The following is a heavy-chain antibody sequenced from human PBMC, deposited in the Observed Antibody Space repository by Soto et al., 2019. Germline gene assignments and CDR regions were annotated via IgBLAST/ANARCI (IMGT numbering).Heavy chain of an antibody. CDR2: IYYSGST. J-gene: IGHJ6*02. CDR3: ARAADSSGIYGMDV. CDR1: GGSISSYY. Sequence: PSETLSLTCTVSGGSISSYYWSWIRQPPGKGLEWIGYIYYSGSTNYNPSLKSRLTISVDTSKNQFSLKLSAVTAADTAVYYDARAADSSGIYGMDVWGQGTTVTVSS. D-gene: IGHD6-19*01. V-gene: IGHV4-59*01.